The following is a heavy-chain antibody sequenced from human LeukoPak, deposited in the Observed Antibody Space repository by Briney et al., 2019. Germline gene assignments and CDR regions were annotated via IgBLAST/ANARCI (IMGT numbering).Heavy chain of an antibody. V-gene: IGHV4-34*01. CDR2: INHSGST. J-gene: IGHJ4*02. D-gene: IGHD3-10*01. Sequence: PSETLSLTCAVYGGSFSGYYWSWIRQPPGKGLEWIGEINHSGSTNYNPSLKSRVTISVDTSKNQFSLKLSSVTAADTAVYYCARGKPIRNTMVRGVIDYWGQGTLVTVSS. CDR1: GGSFSGYY. CDR3: ARGKPIRNTMVRGVIDY.